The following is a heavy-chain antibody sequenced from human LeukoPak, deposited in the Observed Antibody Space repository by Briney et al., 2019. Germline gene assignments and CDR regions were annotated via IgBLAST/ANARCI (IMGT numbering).Heavy chain of an antibody. J-gene: IGHJ4*02. Sequence: ASVKVSCKASGYTFTGYCMHWVRQAPGQGLEWMGRINPNSGGTNYAQKFQGRVTMTRDTSISTAYMELSRLRSDDTAVYYCAREASIAAATIDYWGQGTLVTVSS. CDR3: AREASIAAATIDY. CDR2: INPNSGGT. CDR1: GYTFTGYC. D-gene: IGHD6-13*01. V-gene: IGHV1-2*06.